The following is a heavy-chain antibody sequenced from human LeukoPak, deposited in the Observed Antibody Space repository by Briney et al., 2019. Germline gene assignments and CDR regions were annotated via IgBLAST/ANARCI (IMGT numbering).Heavy chain of an antibody. D-gene: IGHD2-2*01. J-gene: IGHJ4*02. Sequence: GGSLRLSCAASGFTFSSYEMNWVRQAPGKGLEWVSYISSSGNTIYYADSVKGRFTISRDNAKNSLYLQMNSLRAEDTAVYYCARDRDCSSTSCYFDYWGQGTLVTVSS. V-gene: IGHV3-48*03. CDR1: GFTFSSYE. CDR2: ISSSGNTI. CDR3: ARDRDCSSTSCYFDY.